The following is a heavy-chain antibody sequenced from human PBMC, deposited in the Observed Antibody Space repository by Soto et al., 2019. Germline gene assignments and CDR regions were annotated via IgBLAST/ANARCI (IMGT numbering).Heavy chain of an antibody. V-gene: IGHV4-59*08. CDR2: IYYIGST. D-gene: IGHD4-17*01. J-gene: IGHJ4*02. CDR1: GGSISSYY. Sequence: QVQLQESGPGLVKPSETLSLTCTVSGGSISSYYWSWIRQPPGKGLEWIGYIYYIGSTDYNPSLKSRVTISLDTSKNQFSLKLSSVTAADTAVYYCARQATTVTTFSFDSWGQGSLVTVSS. CDR3: ARQATTVTTFSFDS.